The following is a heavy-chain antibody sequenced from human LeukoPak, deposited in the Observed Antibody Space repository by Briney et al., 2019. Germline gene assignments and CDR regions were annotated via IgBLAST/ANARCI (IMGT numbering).Heavy chain of an antibody. J-gene: IGHJ4*02. CDR3: ARLPEFGSGWYFDY. D-gene: IGHD6-19*01. Sequence: SVTPLRTCCVSGGYSSSFYWNGRRHPQGKGLQWMGYVYYTRCTNYNPAINSRVSISLDTSKNQFSLKLSSVTAADTAVYYCARLPEFGSGWYFDYWGQGTLVTVSS. CDR2: VYYTRCT. V-gene: IGHV4-59*08. CDR1: GGYSSSFY.